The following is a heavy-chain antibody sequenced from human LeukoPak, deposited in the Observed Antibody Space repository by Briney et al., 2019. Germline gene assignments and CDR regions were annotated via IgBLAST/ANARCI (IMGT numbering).Heavy chain of an antibody. CDR2: ISSDSSTI. J-gene: IGHJ4*02. D-gene: IGHD6-13*01. V-gene: IGHV3-11*04. CDR1: GFTFSDYY. CDR3: ARDPAYSSSLAD. Sequence: TGGSLRLSCAASGFTFSDYYMSWLRQAPGKGLEWVSYISSDSSTIYYADSVKGRFTISRDNAKNSLYLQMNSLRAEDTAVYYCARDPAYSSSLADWGQGTLVTVSS.